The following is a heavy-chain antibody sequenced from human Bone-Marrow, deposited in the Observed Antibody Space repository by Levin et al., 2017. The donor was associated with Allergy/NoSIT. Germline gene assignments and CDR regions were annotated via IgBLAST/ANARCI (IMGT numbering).Heavy chain of an antibody. V-gene: IGHV3-43*01. CDR2: ISWDSSTI. CDR1: GFTFGDYT. Sequence: PGGSLRLSCAASGFTFGDYTMHWVRQSPGKGLEWVSRISWDSSTIDYADSVRGRFTISRDNSENSLHLQMNSLTNEDSALYYCAKETSFDYGLDVWGQGTTVTVSS. D-gene: IGHD2/OR15-2a*01. J-gene: IGHJ6*02. CDR3: AKETSFDYGLDV.